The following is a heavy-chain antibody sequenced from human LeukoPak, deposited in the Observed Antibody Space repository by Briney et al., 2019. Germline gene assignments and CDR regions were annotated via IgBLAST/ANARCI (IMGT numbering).Heavy chain of an antibody. CDR3: AKDLSSGDTAMVLYYFDY. D-gene: IGHD5-18*01. Sequence: GRSLRLSCAASGFTFDDYAMHWVRRAPGKGLEWVSGISWNSGSIGYADSVKGRFTISRDNAKNSLYLQMNSLRAEDTALYYCAKDLSSGDTAMVLYYFDYWGQGTLVTVSS. V-gene: IGHV3-9*01. J-gene: IGHJ4*02. CDR1: GFTFDDYA. CDR2: ISWNSGSI.